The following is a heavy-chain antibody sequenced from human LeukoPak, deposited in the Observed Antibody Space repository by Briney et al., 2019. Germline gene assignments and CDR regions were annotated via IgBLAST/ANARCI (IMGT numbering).Heavy chain of an antibody. D-gene: IGHD3-22*01. CDR3: ARTFTYYHDLFDP. Sequence: EPSETLSLTCTVSGGSISSSSYYWGWIRQPPGKGLEWIGSIYYSGSTYYNPSLKSRVTISVDTSKNQFSLKLSSVTAADTAVYYCARTFTYYHDLFDPWGQGTLVTVSS. J-gene: IGHJ5*02. CDR2: IYYSGST. V-gene: IGHV4-39*01. CDR1: GGSISSSSYY.